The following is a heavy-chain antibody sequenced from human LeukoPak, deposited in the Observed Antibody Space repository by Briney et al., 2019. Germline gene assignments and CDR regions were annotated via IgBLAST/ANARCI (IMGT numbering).Heavy chain of an antibody. CDR3: ARGYSSGWYDY. J-gene: IGHJ4*02. CDR2: IHYSGST. CDR1: RGSLISYY. V-gene: IGHV4-59*01. D-gene: IGHD6-19*01. Sequence: PSETLSLTCTVSRGSLISYYWSWIRQPPGKGLEWIGYIHYSGSTNYNPSLKSRVTISVDTSKNQLSLKLTSVTAADTAVYYCARGYSSGWYDYWGQGTLVTVSS.